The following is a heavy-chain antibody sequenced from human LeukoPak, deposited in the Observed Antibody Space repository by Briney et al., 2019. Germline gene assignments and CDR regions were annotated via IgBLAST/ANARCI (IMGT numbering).Heavy chain of an antibody. J-gene: IGHJ4*02. CDR2: ISGSGGST. Sequence: PGGSLRLSCAASGFTFSSYAMSWVRQAPGKGLEWVSAISGSGGSTYYADSVKGRFTISRDNSKNTLFLKMNSMRAEDTALYYCAKGDIAATITTIAAAGFDYWGQGTLVTVSS. D-gene: IGHD5-12*01. CDR1: GFTFSSYA. CDR3: AKGDIAATITTIAAAGFDY. V-gene: IGHV3-23*01.